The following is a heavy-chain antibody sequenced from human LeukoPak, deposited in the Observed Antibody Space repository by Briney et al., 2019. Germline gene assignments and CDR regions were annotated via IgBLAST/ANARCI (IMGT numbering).Heavy chain of an antibody. J-gene: IGHJ4*02. Sequence: SGPTLVKPTETLRLTCTFSGFSLSASGVGVGWIRQPPGKALEWSALIYGDDDKRYSPSLKSRLTITKDPSKNQVVLRMTNMDPVDTAKYYCAHLEGGFSSDWYFQGFDYWGQGILVTVSS. CDR1: GFSLSASGVG. V-gene: IGHV2-5*02. D-gene: IGHD6-13*01. CDR3: AHLEGGFSSDWYFQGFDY. CDR2: IYGDDDK.